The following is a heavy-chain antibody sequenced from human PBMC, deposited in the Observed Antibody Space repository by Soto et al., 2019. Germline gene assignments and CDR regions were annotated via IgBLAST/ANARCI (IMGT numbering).Heavy chain of an antibody. J-gene: IGHJ3*02. CDR2: INWNGGST. Sequence: PGGSLRLSCAASGFTFSSYSMNWVRQAPGKGLEWVSGINWNGGSTGYADSVKGRFTISRDNAKNSLYLQMNSLRAEDTALYYCAREAGYYVRPGAFDIWGQGTMVTVSS. D-gene: IGHD3-10*02. CDR1: GFTFSSYS. V-gene: IGHV3-20*04. CDR3: AREAGYYVRPGAFDI.